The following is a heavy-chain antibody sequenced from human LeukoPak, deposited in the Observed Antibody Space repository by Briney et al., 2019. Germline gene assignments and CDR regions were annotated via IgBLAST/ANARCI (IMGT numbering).Heavy chain of an antibody. CDR3: ARDRRSAGGDNDAFDI. CDR2: INPNRGST. D-gene: IGHD2-21*02. V-gene: IGHV1-46*01. J-gene: IGHJ3*02. CDR1: GYTFTTYY. Sequence: ASVKVSCKASGYTFTTYYMHWVRQAPGQGLEWMGMINPNRGSTAYPQKFQGRVTMTRDMSTNTVYLQVSSLRSEHTAVYFCARDRRSAGGDNDAFDIWGQGTMVTVS.